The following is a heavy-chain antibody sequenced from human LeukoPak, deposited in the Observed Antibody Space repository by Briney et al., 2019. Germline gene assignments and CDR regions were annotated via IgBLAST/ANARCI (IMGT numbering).Heavy chain of an antibody. CDR3: ARERDSSPYFDY. J-gene: IGHJ4*02. CDR1: GYTFTGYY. D-gene: IGHD6-6*01. CDR2: INPNSGGT. V-gene: IGHV1-2*02. Sequence: ALVKVSCKASGYTFTGYYMHWVRQAPGQGLEWMGWINPNSGGTNYAQKFQGRVTMTRDTSISTAYMELSRLRSEDTAVYYCARERDSSPYFDYWGQGTLVTVSS.